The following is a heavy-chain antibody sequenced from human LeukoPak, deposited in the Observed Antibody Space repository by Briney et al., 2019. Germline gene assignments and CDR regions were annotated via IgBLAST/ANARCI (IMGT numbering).Heavy chain of an antibody. J-gene: IGHJ4*02. Sequence: GGSLRLSCAASGFDLRKYAMHWVRQAPGRGLECVSAINSNGGSTYYANSVKGRFTISRDNSKDTLFLQMGNLRAEDMAVYYCVRLGPYDCGGTDCSLDYWGQGTLVTVSS. CDR2: INSNGGST. V-gene: IGHV3-64*01. CDR3: VRLGPYDCGGTDCSLDY. CDR1: GFDLRKYA. D-gene: IGHD2-21*01.